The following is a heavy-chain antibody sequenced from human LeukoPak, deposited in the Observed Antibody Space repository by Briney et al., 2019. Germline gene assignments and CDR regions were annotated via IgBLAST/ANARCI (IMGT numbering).Heavy chain of an antibody. V-gene: IGHV4-4*07. CDR1: GGSISSYY. J-gene: IGHJ3*02. CDR2: IYTSGST. CDR3: ARDLASSQTDAFDI. Sequence: SETLSLTCTVSGGSISSYYWSWIRQPAGKGLEWIGRIYTSGSTNYNPSLESRVTMSVDTSKNQFSLKLSSVTAADTAVYYCARDLASSQTDAFDIWGQGTMVTVSS.